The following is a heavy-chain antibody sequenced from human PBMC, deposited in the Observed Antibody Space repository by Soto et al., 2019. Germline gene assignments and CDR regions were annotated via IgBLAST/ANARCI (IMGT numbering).Heavy chain of an antibody. CDR2: ISGSSSNI. CDR3: AKTPFFSKVTNNEY. Sequence: GGSLRLSCAASGFTFSSYSMNWVRQAPGKGLEWVSAISGSSSNIYYADSVKGRFTISRDNSKNTLYLQMNSLRAEDTAVYYCAKTPFFSKVTNNEYWGQGTLVTVSS. V-gene: IGHV3-23*01. J-gene: IGHJ4*02. D-gene: IGHD4-17*01. CDR1: GFTFSSYS.